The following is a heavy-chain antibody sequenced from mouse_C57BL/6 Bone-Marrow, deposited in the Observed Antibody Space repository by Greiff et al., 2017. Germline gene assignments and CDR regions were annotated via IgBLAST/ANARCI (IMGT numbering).Heavy chain of an antibody. D-gene: IGHD2-12*01. V-gene: IGHV5-6*01. CDR1: GFTFSSYG. CDR3: ARLRPDF. Sequence: EVKLVESGGDLVKPGGSLKLSCAASGFTFSSYGMSLVRQTPDKRLEWVATISSGGSYTYYPDSVKGRFTISRDNAKNPLYLQMSSLKSEDTAMYYCARLRPDFWGQGTTLPVSS. J-gene: IGHJ2*01. CDR2: ISSGGSYT.